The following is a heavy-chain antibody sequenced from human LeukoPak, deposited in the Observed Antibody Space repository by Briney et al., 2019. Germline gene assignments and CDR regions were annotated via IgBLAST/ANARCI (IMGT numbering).Heavy chain of an antibody. CDR1: GGSFSGYY. V-gene: IGHV4-34*01. CDR3: AKEVEPTAKAFHY. CDR2: INHSGDT. Sequence: PSETLSLTCAVYGGSFSGYYWSWIRQPPGKGLEWIGEINHSGDTNYNPSLKSRVTMSVDTSKNQVSLLLSSVTAADTAVYYCAKEVEPTAKAFHYWGQGNLVTVSS. D-gene: IGHD2-2*01. J-gene: IGHJ4*02.